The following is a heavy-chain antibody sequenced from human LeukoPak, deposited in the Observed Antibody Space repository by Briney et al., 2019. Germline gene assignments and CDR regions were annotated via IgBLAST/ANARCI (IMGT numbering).Heavy chain of an antibody. J-gene: IGHJ4*02. D-gene: IGHD1-1*01. V-gene: IGHV3-7*01. CDR3: ARYHWNDVAY. CDR1: GFTFSDYW. Sequence: GGSLRLSCAASGFTFSDYWMNWVRQAPGKGLEWVANIKEDGSEKYYVDSVRGRFTISRDNAKNSLYLQMNSLRAEDSAVYYXARYHWNDVAYWGQGTLVTVSS. CDR2: IKEDGSEK.